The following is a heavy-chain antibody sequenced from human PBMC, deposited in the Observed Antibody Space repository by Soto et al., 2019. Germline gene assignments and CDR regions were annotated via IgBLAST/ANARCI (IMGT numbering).Heavy chain of an antibody. CDR3: ATQIGTTAGGWFDP. Sequence: ASVKVSCKASGYTFTGYYMHWVRQAPGQGLEWMGWINPNSGGTNYAQKFQGWVTMTRDTSISTAYMELSRLRSDDTAVYYCATQIGTTAGGWFDPWGQGTLVTVSS. D-gene: IGHD1-7*01. CDR2: INPNSGGT. CDR1: GYTFTGYY. V-gene: IGHV1-2*04. J-gene: IGHJ5*02.